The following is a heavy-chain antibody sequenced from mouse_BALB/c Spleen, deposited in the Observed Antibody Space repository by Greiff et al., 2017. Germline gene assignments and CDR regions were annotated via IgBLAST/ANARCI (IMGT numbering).Heavy chain of an antibody. CDR3: ARGDEDWFAY. V-gene: IGHV1-7*01. Sequence: QVQLQQSGAELAKPGASVKMSCKASGYTFTSYWMHWVKQRPGQGLEWIGYINPSTGYTEYNQKFKDKATLTADKSSSTAYMQLSSLTSEDSAVYYCARGDEDWFAYWGQGTLVTVSA. D-gene: IGHD3-3*01. CDR1: GYTFTSYW. CDR2: INPSTGYT. J-gene: IGHJ3*01.